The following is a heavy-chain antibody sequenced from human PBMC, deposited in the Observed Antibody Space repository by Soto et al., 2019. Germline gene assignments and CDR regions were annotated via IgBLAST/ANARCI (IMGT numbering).Heavy chain of an antibody. Sequence: PGGSLRLSCAASGFTFSSYGMHWVRQAPGKGLEWVAVIWYDGSNKYYADSVKGRFTISRDNSKNTLYLQMNSLRAEDTAVYYCARDHTTVNRYMDVWGKGTTVTVPS. J-gene: IGHJ6*03. CDR2: IWYDGSNK. CDR1: GFTFSSYG. D-gene: IGHD4-4*01. V-gene: IGHV3-33*01. CDR3: ARDHTTVNRYMDV.